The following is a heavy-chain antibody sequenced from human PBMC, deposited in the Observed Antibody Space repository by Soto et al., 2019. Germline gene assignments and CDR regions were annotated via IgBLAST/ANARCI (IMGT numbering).Heavy chain of an antibody. Sequence: EVRLMESGGGFLQPGGSQRLSCVASGFTFNSYAMSWVRQTPEKGLEWVSAISGSGWQTYYAESVQGRFTISRDNSKTTVYLHMNRLRAEDSGIYYCAKGRYFDASGGCANVWVRGTLVTVSS. J-gene: IGHJ2*01. CDR1: GFTFNSYA. CDR3: AKGRYFDASGGCANV. CDR2: ISGSGWQT. D-gene: IGHD3-9*01. V-gene: IGHV3-23*01.